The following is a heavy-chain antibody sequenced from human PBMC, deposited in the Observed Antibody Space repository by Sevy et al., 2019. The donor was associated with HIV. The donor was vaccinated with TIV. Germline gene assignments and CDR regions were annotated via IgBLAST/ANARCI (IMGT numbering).Heavy chain of an antibody. CDR2: ISGNSNYI. CDR3: ARDPPVSRYCTNGVCFQGVDS. V-gene: IGHV3-21*01. CDR1: GFTFSPYN. J-gene: IGHJ5*01. D-gene: IGHD2-8*01. Sequence: GGSLRLSCAASGFTFSPYNMIWVRQAPGKGLEWVSSISGNSNYIYYANSVKGRFTISRDNANNSLYLQMYSLRAEDNAVYYCARDPPVSRYCTNGVCFQGVDSWGQGTLVTVSS.